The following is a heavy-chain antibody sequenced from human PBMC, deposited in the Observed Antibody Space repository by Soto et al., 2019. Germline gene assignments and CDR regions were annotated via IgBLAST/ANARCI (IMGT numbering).Heavy chain of an antibody. CDR1: GFTFSSYG. J-gene: IGHJ6*02. CDR2: ISYDGRNK. Sequence: HLGGSLRLSCAASGFTFSSYGMHWVRQAPGKGLEWVAVISYDGRNKYYADSVKGRFAISRDNSKNTLYLQMNSLRAEDTAVYYCAKEIRVDTAMADSDYYYYYGMDVWGQGTTVTVSS. D-gene: IGHD5-18*01. V-gene: IGHV3-30*18. CDR3: AKEIRVDTAMADSDYYYYYGMDV.